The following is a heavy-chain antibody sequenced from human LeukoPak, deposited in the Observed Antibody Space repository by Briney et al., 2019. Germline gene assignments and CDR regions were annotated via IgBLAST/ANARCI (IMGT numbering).Heavy chain of an antibody. D-gene: IGHD1-26*01. CDR1: GFSFSTYA. J-gene: IGHJ3*02. CDR2: ISYGGITT. V-gene: IGHV3-30-3*01. Sequence: GGSLRLSCAASGFSFSTYAMYWVRQAPGKGLECVALISYGGITTYYADSVKGRFTISTDTSKNTLFLQMNSLISEDTAVYYCASSRPWELLSAFQMWGRGTLVTVSS. CDR3: ASSRPWELLSAFQM.